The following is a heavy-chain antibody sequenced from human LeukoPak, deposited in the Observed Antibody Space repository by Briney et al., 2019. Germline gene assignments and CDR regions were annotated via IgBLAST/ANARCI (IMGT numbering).Heavy chain of an antibody. Sequence: PGGSLRLSCAASGFTFSSYWMSWVRQAPGKGLEWVANIKQDGSEKYYVDSVKGRFTISRDNAKNSLYLQMNSLRAEDTAVYYCARDTYGYFGGIDYWSQGTLVTVSS. D-gene: IGHD5-18*01. CDR3: ARDTYGYFGGIDY. CDR1: GFTFSSYW. V-gene: IGHV3-7*01. CDR2: IKQDGSEK. J-gene: IGHJ4*02.